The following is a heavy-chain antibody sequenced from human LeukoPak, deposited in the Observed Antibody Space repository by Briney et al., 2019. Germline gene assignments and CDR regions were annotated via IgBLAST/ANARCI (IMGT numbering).Heavy chain of an antibody. Sequence: GGSLRLSCAASGFTFSNYNMHWVRQAPGKGLEWVAVLRYDGTNEFYADSVKGRFTISRDNSKATLYLQMNSLRVGDTAIYYCARDSWGPDYWGQGTLVTVSS. CDR2: LRYDGTNE. CDR3: ARDSWGPDY. V-gene: IGHV3-33*01. J-gene: IGHJ4*02. D-gene: IGHD3-16*01. CDR1: GFTFSNYN.